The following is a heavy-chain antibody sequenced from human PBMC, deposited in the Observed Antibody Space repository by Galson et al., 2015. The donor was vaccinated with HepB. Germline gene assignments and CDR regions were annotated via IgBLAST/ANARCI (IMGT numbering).Heavy chain of an antibody. CDR3: ATFGVVVPAATYCYYYMDV. D-gene: IGHD2-2*01. CDR1: GYTLTELS. CDR2: FDPEDGET. Sequence: SVKVSCKVSGYTLTELSMHWVRQVPGKGLEWMGGFDPEDGETIYAQKFQGRVTMTVDTSTDTAYMELSSLRSEDTAVYYCATFGVVVPAATYCYYYMDVWGKGTTVTVSS. J-gene: IGHJ6*03. V-gene: IGHV1-24*01.